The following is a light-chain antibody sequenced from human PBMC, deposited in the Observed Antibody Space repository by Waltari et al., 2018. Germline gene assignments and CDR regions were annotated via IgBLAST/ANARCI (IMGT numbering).Light chain of an antibody. CDR3: QQSQSSPYT. Sequence: DIQMTQSPSSLSASVGDRVTITCRAGRFINNYLNWYQEKPGKAPKLLIYAASTLHIGVPSRFSGSGSGTDFTLTVSSLQADDFATYFCQQSQSSPYTFGRGTKLDIK. J-gene: IGKJ2*01. CDR1: RFINNY. V-gene: IGKV1-39*01. CDR2: AAS.